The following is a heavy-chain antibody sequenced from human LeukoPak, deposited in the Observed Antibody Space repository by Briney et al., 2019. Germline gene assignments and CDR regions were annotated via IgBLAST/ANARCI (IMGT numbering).Heavy chain of an antibody. J-gene: IGHJ4*02. V-gene: IGHV3-23*01. CDR2: ISGSGGST. D-gene: IGHD6-13*01. CDR3: AKAPRDSTSWYSGIDY. Sequence: GGSLRLSYAASGFTFSSYAMSWVRQAPGKGLEWVSVISGSGGSTYYADSVKGRFTISRDNPKNTLYLQMNSLRAEDTALYYCAKAPRDSTSWYSGIDYWGQGTLVTVSS. CDR1: GFTFSSYA.